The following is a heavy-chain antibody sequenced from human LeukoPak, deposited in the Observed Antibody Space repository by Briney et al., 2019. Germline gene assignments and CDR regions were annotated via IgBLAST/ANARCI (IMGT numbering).Heavy chain of an antibody. D-gene: IGHD6-19*01. CDR1: GFIFNNYA. CDR2: ISWNSGSI. J-gene: IGHJ4*02. CDR3: AKDDRRHYTSGPNPDSLH. V-gene: IGHV3-9*01. Sequence: GRSLRLFCAGSGFIFNNYAMHWVRQPPGKGLEWVSGISWNSGSIDYADSVKGRFTISRDNAKNSLYLQMNSLRVEDTAFYYCAKDDRRHYTSGPNPDSLHWGQGALVTVSS.